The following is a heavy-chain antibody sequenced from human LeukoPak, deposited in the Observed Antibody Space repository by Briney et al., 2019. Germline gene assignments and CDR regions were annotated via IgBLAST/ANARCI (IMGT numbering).Heavy chain of an antibody. CDR3: ARDRGVAGTPLDAFDI. D-gene: IGHD6-19*01. CDR2: IYSGGST. J-gene: IGHJ3*02. V-gene: IGHV3-66*01. Sequence: GGSLRLSCAASGFTVSSNYMSWVRQAPGKGLEWVSVIYSGGSTYYADSVKGRFTISRDNSKNTLYLQMNSLRAEDTAVYYCARDRGVAGTPLDAFDIWGQGTMVTVSS. CDR1: GFTVSSNY.